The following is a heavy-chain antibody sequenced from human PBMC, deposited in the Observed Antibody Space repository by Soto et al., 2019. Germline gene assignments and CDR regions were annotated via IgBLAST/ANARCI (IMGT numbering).Heavy chain of an antibody. V-gene: IGHV4-4*02. CDR2: IYHSGST. CDR3: ARYPEHGTDV. CDR1: GGSISSSNW. J-gene: IGHJ6*02. Sequence: QVQLQESGPGLVKPSGTLSLTCAVSGGSISSSNWWSWVRQPPGKGLEWIGEIYHSGSTNYNPSRRSRVTMSVDKAKHQFSLKLSSVPAADTAVYYCARYPEHGTDVWRQGTTVTVSS.